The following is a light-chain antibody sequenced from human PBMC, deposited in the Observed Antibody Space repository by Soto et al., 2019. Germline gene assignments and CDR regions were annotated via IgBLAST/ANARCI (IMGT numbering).Light chain of an antibody. V-gene: IGKV3-20*01. CDR1: QSVSSNY. CDR2: AAS. J-gene: IGKJ1*01. CDR3: QQYGSAPWT. Sequence: EIVLTQSPGTLSLSPGERATISCRASQSVSSNYLAWYQQKPGQAPRLLIYAASNRASGIPDRFGGSGSGTGFTLPVSRLEPEEFAVYYCQQYGSAPWTFCQGTKVEI.